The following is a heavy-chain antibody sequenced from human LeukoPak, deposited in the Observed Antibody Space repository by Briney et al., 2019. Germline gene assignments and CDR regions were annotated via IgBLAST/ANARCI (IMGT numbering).Heavy chain of an antibody. J-gene: IGHJ4*02. Sequence: PEGSLRLSCAASGFTFSSYSMNWVRQAPGKGLEWVSYISSSSSTIYYADSVKGRFTISRDNAKNSLYLQMNSLRAEDTAVYYCARDPHVAAAGNDYWGQGTLVTVSS. CDR2: ISSSSSTI. CDR1: GFTFSSYS. V-gene: IGHV3-48*01. CDR3: ARDPHVAAAGNDY. D-gene: IGHD6-13*01.